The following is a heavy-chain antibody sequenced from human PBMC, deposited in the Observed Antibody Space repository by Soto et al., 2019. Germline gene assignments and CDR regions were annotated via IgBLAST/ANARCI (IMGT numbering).Heavy chain of an antibody. CDR2: VNPSGGHT. Sequence: QVQLMQSGAEVKKPGASVKVSCKASGDTFTDYYIHWVRQAPGQGLEWMGTVNPSGGHTTYAQHFLGRVTITRDTSTSTLYMELRGLTSDDTAIYSCARGGHVVVVTAALDYWGQGTLVTVSS. CDR1: GDTFTDYY. V-gene: IGHV1-46*01. D-gene: IGHD2-21*02. CDR3: ARGGHVVVVTAALDY. J-gene: IGHJ4*02.